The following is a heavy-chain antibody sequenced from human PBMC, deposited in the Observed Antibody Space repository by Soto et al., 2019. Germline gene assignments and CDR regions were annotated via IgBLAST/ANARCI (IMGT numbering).Heavy chain of an antibody. CDR3: AKAKNPLLRYFDWFQNDYYYGMDV. CDR1: GFTFSSYA. V-gene: IGHV3-23*01. Sequence: EVQLLESGGGLVQPGGSLRLSCAASGFTFSSYAMSWVRQAPGKGLEWVSAISGSGGSTYYADSVKGRFTISRDNSKNTLYLQMNSLRAEDTAVYYCAKAKNPLLRYFDWFQNDYYYGMDVWGQGTTVTVSS. D-gene: IGHD3-9*01. J-gene: IGHJ6*02. CDR2: ISGSGGST.